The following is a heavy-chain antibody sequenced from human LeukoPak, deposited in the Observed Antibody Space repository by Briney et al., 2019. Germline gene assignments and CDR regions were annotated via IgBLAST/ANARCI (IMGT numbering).Heavy chain of an antibody. J-gene: IGHJ1*01. D-gene: IGHD4-17*01. CDR1: GYTFTSYY. Sequence: ASVKVSCKASGYTFTSYYMHSVRHAPGQGLEWMGIINPSGGSASYAQKFQGRVTMTRYTSTSTVYMELSSLRSEDTAVYYCARSGGYGDQEYFQHWGQGTLVTVSS. CDR3: ARSGGYGDQEYFQH. CDR2: INPSGGSA. V-gene: IGHV1-46*03.